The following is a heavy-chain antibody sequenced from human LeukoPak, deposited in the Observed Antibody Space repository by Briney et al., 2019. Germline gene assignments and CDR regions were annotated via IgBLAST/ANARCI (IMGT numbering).Heavy chain of an antibody. Sequence: SETLSLTCAVSGYSISSGYYWGWIRQSPGKGLEWIGSIYYSGSTYYNPSLKSRVTISVDTSKNQFSLKLSSVTAADTAVYYCARRGSKSGWFDPWGQGTLVTVSS. CDR2: IYYSGST. CDR1: GYSISSGYY. CDR3: ARRGSKSGWFDP. V-gene: IGHV4-38-2*01. J-gene: IGHJ5*02. D-gene: IGHD2-15*01.